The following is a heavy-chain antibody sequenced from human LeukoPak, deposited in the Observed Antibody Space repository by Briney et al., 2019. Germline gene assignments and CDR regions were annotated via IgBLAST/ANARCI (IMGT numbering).Heavy chain of an antibody. J-gene: IGHJ5*02. V-gene: IGHV4-31*03. D-gene: IGHD4-23*01. CDR2: IYYSGST. CDR1: GGSISSGGYY. CDR3: AREHQTTVVKADPWFGP. Sequence: SQTLSLTCTVSGGSISSGGYYWSWIRQHPGKGLEWIGYIYYSGSTYYNPSLKSRVTISVDTSKNQFSLKLSSVTAADTAVYYCAREHQTTVVKADPWFGPWGQGTLVTVSS.